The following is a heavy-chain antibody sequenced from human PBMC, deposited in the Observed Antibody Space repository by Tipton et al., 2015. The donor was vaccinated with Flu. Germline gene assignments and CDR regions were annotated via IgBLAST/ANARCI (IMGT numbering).Heavy chain of an antibody. D-gene: IGHD3-10*01. CDR3: ARGAGSGTFLIFDS. CDR2: IYTSGST. J-gene: IGHJ4*02. CDR1: GDSIRSYY. V-gene: IGHV4-4*07. Sequence: LRLSCTVSGDSIRSYYWSWIRQPAGKGLEWIGRIYTSGSTKYNPSLKSRVSMSIDTSNNQFSPILSSVIAADTAVYYCARGAGSGTFLIFDSWGQGTLVTVSS.